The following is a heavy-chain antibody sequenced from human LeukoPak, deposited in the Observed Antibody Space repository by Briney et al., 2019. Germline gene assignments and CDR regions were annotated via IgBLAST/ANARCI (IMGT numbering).Heavy chain of an antibody. CDR1: GGSIDSSSYY. Sequence: PSETLSLTCTVSGGSIDSSSYYWGWIRQPPGKGLEWIASIHYNGNTYYNPSLKGRVTISVDTSKNQFSLKLTSVTAADTAIYYCARPGGSTTSYNWFDPWGQGTLVTVSS. J-gene: IGHJ5*02. D-gene: IGHD3-16*01. CDR3: ARPGGSTTSYNWFDP. CDR2: IHYNGNT. V-gene: IGHV4-39*07.